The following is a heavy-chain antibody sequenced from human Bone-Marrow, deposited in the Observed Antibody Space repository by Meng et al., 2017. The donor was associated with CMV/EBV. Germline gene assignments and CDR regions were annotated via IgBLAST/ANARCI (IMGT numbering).Heavy chain of an antibody. CDR2: INPNSGDT. D-gene: IGHD3-3*01. V-gene: IGHV1-2*02. CDR3: ATLTEDYDSWSGQNGR. Sequence: ASVKVTCKASGYTFTGFYMHWVRQAPGQRLEWMGWINPNSGDTNYAQKFQGRVTMTRDTSISTAYIELRRLRSDDTAVYYCATLTEDYDSWSGQNGRWGQGTLVTVSS. CDR1: GYTFTGFY. J-gene: IGHJ4*02.